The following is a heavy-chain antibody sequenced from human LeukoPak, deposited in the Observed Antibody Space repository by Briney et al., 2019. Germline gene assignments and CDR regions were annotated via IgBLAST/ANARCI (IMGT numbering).Heavy chain of an antibody. Sequence: ASVKVSCKASGYTFTNYDINWVRQATGQGLEWMGWMNPNSGNTGYAQKFQGRVTMTRNTSISTAYMELSSLRSEDTAVYYCARVGKGTVVTPRPYYFDYWGQETLVTVSS. J-gene: IGHJ4*02. D-gene: IGHD4-23*01. V-gene: IGHV1-8*01. CDR1: GYTFTNYD. CDR3: ARVGKGTVVTPRPYYFDY. CDR2: MNPNSGNT.